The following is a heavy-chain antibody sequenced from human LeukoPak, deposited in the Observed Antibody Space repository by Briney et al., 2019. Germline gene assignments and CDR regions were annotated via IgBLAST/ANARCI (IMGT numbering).Heavy chain of an antibody. CDR3: AKAGSGYYWY. CDR2: ISGSGGST. V-gene: IGHV3-23*01. D-gene: IGHD3-22*01. Sequence: SGGSLRLSCAASGFTFSSYSMNWVRQAPGKGLEWVSAISGSGGSTYYADSVKGRFTISRDNSKNTLYLQMNSLRAEDTAVYYRAKAGSGYYWYWGQGTLVTVSS. CDR1: GFTFSSYS. J-gene: IGHJ4*02.